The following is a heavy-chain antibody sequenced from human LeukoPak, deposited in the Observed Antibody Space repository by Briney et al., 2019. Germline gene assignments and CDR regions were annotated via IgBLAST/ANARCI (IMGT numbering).Heavy chain of an antibody. CDR2: IYYSGTT. CDR1: GGSITSYY. V-gene: IGHV4-59*01. CDR3: ARATTAYCTGGIWPNFDF. Sequence: SETLSLTCTVSGGSITSYYWNWIRQPPGKGLEWIGYIYYSGTTNFNPSLKSRVTMSVDTSRNHFSLQLSSVTAADTALYYCARATTAYCTGGIWPNFDFWGQGTLVTVSS. D-gene: IGHD2-8*02. J-gene: IGHJ4*02.